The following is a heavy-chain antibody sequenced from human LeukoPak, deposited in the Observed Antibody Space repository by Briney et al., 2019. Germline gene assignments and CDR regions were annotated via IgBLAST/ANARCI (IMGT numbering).Heavy chain of an antibody. J-gene: IGHJ6*03. CDR1: GYTFTSYG. V-gene: IGHV1-18*01. CDR2: ISGYNGNT. D-gene: IGHD2-2*02. Sequence: ASVKVSCKASGYTFTSYGISWVRLAPGQGLEWMGWISGYNGNTNYAQKLQGRVTMTTDTSTSTAYMELRSLRSDDTAVYYCARGRYCSSTSCYKVYYYYMDVWGKGTTVTVSS. CDR3: ARGRYCSSTSCYKVYYYYMDV.